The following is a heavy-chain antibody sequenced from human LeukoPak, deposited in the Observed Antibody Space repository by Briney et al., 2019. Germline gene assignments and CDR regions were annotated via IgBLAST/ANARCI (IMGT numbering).Heavy chain of an antibody. J-gene: IGHJ4*02. CDR3: ARDPVLSGSSPDY. Sequence: GGSLRLSCSASGFTFSSYAMHWVRQAPGKGLEWVAVISYDGSNKYYADSVKGRFTISRDNSKNTLYLQMNSLRAEDTAVYYCARDPVLSGSSPDYWGQGTLVTVSS. CDR2: ISYDGSNK. CDR1: GFTFSSYA. D-gene: IGHD1-26*01. V-gene: IGHV3-30-3*01.